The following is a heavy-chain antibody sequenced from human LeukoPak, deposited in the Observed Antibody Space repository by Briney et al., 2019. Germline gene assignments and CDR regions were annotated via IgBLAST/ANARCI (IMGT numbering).Heavy chain of an antibody. D-gene: IGHD3-22*01. Sequence: SETLSLTCTVSGGSISSGNYYYSWIRQPAGKGLEWLGRIYTSGTTDYNPSLKSRVTISVDTSKNQFSLKLSSVTAADTAVYFCARGPYYYDSSGYSSLDYWGQGTLVTVSS. V-gene: IGHV4-61*02. CDR3: ARGPYYYDSSGYSSLDY. CDR1: GGSISSGNYY. J-gene: IGHJ4*02. CDR2: IYTSGTT.